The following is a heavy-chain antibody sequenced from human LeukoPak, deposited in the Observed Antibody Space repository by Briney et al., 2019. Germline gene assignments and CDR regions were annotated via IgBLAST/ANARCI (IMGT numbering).Heavy chain of an antibody. Sequence: GGSLRLSCAASGFTFDDYGMSWVRQAPGKGLEWVSGINWNGGSTGYADSVRGRFTISRDNDKNSLYLQMNSLRAEDTAVYYCARSQPRDSGTYLFDWFDPWGQGTLVTVSS. V-gene: IGHV3-20*04. D-gene: IGHD3-10*01. CDR3: ARSQPRDSGTYLFDWFDP. J-gene: IGHJ5*02. CDR1: GFTFDDYG. CDR2: INWNGGST.